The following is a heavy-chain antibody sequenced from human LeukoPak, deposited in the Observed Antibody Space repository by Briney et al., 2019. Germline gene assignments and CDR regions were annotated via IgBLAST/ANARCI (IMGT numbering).Heavy chain of an antibody. CDR2: ISGSGGST. D-gene: IGHD5-12*01. CDR1: GFTFINYA. CDR3: AKDRYSGYDFDFDY. J-gene: IGHJ4*02. Sequence: GGSLRLSCGASGFTFINYAMSWVRQAPGKGLEWVATISGSGGSTYYADSVKGRFTISRDNSKNTLYLQMNSLRAEDTAVYYCAKDRYSGYDFDFDYWGQGTLVTVSS. V-gene: IGHV3-23*01.